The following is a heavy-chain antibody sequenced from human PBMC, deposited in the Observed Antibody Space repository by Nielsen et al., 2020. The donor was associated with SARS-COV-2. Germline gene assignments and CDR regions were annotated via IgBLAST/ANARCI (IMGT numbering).Heavy chain of an antibody. J-gene: IGHJ3*02. CDR1: GFTFSSYA. D-gene: IGHD4-17*01. CDR2: ISSNGGST. V-gene: IGHV3-64*01. CDR3: ARDHGDYSDAFDI. Sequence: GESLKIPCAASGFTFSSYAMHWVRQAPGKGLEYVSAISSNGGSTYYANSVKGRFTISRDNSKNTLYLQMGSLRAEDMAVYYCARDHGDYSDAFDIWGQGTMVTVSS.